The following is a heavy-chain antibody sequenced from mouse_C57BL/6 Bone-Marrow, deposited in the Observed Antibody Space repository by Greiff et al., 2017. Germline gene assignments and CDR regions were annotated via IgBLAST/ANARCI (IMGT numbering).Heavy chain of an antibody. J-gene: IGHJ4*01. CDR2: IYPGNSDT. D-gene: IGHD1-1*01. Sequence: EVQLQESGPELVKPGASVKISCKASGYAFSSSWMNWVKQRPGQGLEWIGAIYPGNSDTSYNQKFKGKAKLTAVTSASTAYMELSSLTNEDSAVYYCTRDYGSSYDYYAMDYWGQGTSVTVSS. CDR1: GYAFSSSW. CDR3: TRDYGSSYDYYAMDY. V-gene: IGHV1-5*01.